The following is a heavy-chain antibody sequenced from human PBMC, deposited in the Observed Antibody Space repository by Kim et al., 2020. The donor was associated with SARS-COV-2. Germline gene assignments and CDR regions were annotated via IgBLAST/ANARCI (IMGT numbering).Heavy chain of an antibody. D-gene: IGHD3-10*01. Sequence: SETLSLTCSVSGGSIRTSSHYWGWVRQAPGKGFEWIGSVFHSGSTFYNPSFQSRLTMSVDPSKNQFSLRLRSVTAADTALYYCARHTPFGELYMEFDQWGQGTLVSVSS. V-gene: IGHV4-39*01. CDR3: ARHTPFGELYMEFDQ. J-gene: IGHJ4*02. CDR2: VFHSGST. CDR1: GGSIRTSSHY.